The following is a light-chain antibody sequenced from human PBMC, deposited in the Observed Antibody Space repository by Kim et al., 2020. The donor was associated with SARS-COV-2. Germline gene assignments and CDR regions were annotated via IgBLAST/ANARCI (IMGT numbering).Light chain of an antibody. Sequence: SVGDRVTITCQASQDISNYLNWYQQKPGKAPKLLIYDASNLETGVPSRFSGSGSGTDFTFTISSLQPEDIATYYCQQYDNLPRVTFGQGTRLEIK. CDR2: DAS. V-gene: IGKV1-33*01. CDR1: QDISNY. CDR3: QQYDNLPRVT. J-gene: IGKJ5*01.